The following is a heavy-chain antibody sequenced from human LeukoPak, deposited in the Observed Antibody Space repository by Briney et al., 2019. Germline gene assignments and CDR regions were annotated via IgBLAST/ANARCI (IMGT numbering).Heavy chain of an antibody. D-gene: IGHD2-21*02. V-gene: IGHV3-23*01. J-gene: IGHJ3*02. CDR2: ISGSDDIT. Sequence: GGSLRLSCAASGFTLSSHAMTWVRQAPGKGLEWVSVISGSDDITEYADSVKGRFTISRDNSKNTLYLQMNRLRAEDTAIYYCAKDMWLYGDPRWIVPDTWGQGTMVTVTS. CDR1: GFTLSSHA. CDR3: AKDMWLYGDPRWIVPDT.